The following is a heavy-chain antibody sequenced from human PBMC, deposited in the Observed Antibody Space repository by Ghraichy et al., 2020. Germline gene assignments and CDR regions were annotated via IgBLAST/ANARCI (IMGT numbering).Heavy chain of an antibody. CDR2: IKEDGSEK. CDR3: ARSSFWAFDI. Sequence: GGSLRLSCVVSGFTFSSYWMSWVRLAPGKGLEWLANIKEDGSEKYYVDSVKGRFTISRDNAKNSLYLQMDSLRGEDTAVYYCARSSFWAFDIWGQGTMVTVSS. V-gene: IGHV3-7*01. CDR1: GFTFSSYW. D-gene: IGHD3-3*01. J-gene: IGHJ3*02.